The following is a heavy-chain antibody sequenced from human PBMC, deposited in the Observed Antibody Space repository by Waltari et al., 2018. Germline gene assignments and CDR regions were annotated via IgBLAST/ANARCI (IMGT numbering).Heavy chain of an antibody. J-gene: IGHJ5*02. CDR3: ARDLKAAAISWFDP. CDR2: INPSGGST. CDR1: GYTFLSYY. V-gene: IGHV1-46*01. D-gene: IGHD2-2*02. Sequence: QVQLVQSGAEVKKPGASVKGSCKGSGYTFLSYYLHWVGPAPGQGLEGMGIINPSGGSTSYAQKFQGRVTMTRDTSTSTVYMELSSLRSEDTAVYYCARDLKAAAISWFDPWGQGTLVTVSS.